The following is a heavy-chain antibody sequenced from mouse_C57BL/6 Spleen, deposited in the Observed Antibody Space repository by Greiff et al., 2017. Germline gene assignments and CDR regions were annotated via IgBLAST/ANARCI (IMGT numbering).Heavy chain of an antibody. CDR3: ARYPFGSYYGNGFAY. D-gene: IGHD2-10*01. Sequence: EVQLQQSGPELVKPGASVKMSCKASGYTFTDYNMHWVKQSHGKSLEWIGYINPNNGGTSYNQKFKGKATLTVNKSSSTAYMELRSLTSEDSAVYYCARYPFGSYYGNGFAYWGQGTLVTVSA. J-gene: IGHJ3*01. CDR1: GYTFTDYN. CDR2: INPNNGGT. V-gene: IGHV1-22*01.